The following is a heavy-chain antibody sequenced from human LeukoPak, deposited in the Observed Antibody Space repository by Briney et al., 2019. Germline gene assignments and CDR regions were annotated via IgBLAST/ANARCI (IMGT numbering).Heavy chain of an antibody. CDR3: AREGMKYYYYYGMDV. CDR1: GFTFSSYS. J-gene: IGHJ6*02. CDR2: ISSSSSTI. Sequence: GGSPRLSCAASGFTFSSYSMNWVRQAPGKGLEWVSYISSSSSTIYYADSVKGRFTISRDNAKNSLYLQMNSLRAEDTAVYYCAREGMKYYYYYGMDVWGQGTTVTVSS. V-gene: IGHV3-48*01. D-gene: IGHD3-10*01.